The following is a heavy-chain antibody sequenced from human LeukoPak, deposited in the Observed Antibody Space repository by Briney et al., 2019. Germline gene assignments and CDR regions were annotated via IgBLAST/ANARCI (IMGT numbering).Heavy chain of an antibody. CDR3: VKALGTTDAFHV. CDR2: ISWNSGSI. J-gene: IGHJ3*01. V-gene: IGHV3-9*03. D-gene: IGHD1-14*01. Sequence: GGSLRLSCAASGFTFDNYAMHWVRQAPGKGLEWVSGISWNSGSIDYADSVKGRFTISRDNAKNSLCLQMNSLRVEDMALYYCVKALGTTDAFHVWGQGTMVTVSS. CDR1: GFTFDNYA.